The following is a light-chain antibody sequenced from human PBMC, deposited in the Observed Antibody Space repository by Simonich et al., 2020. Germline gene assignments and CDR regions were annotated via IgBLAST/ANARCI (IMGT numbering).Light chain of an antibody. CDR1: QSVLYSSNNKNY. Sequence: DIVMTQSPDSLAVSLGERAPINCKSSQSVLYSSNNKNYLAWYQQKPGQPPKLLIYWESTRESGVPDRFSGSGSGTDFTLTISSLQAEDVAVYYCQQYYSTRTFGQGTKVEIK. CDR2: WES. J-gene: IGKJ1*01. V-gene: IGKV4-1*01. CDR3: QQYYSTRT.